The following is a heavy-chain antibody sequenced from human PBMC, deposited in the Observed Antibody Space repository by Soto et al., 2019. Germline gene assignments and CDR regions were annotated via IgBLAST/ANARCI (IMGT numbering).Heavy chain of an antibody. J-gene: IGHJ6*02. CDR2: ISYDGSNK. CDR3: AKVPNPGYSYFYYYYYGMDV. V-gene: IGHV3-30*18. D-gene: IGHD5-18*01. Sequence: GGSLRLSCAASGFTFSSYGMHWVRQAPGKGLEWVAVISYDGSNKYYADSVKGRFTISRDNSKNTLYLQMNSLRADDTAVYYCAKVPNPGYSYFYYYYYGMDVWGQGTTVTVSS. CDR1: GFTFSSYG.